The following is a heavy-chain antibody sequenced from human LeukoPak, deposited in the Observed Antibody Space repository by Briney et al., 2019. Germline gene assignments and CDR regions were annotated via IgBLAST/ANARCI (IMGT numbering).Heavy chain of an antibody. CDR3: ARANSIVLMVYARHFDY. Sequence: PSETLSLTCAVSGGSFSGYYWSWIRQPPGKGLEWIGEINHSGSTNYNPSLKSRVTISVDTSKNQFSLKLSSVTAADTAVYYCARANSIVLMVYARHFDYWGQGTLVTVSS. CDR2: INHSGST. D-gene: IGHD2-8*01. J-gene: IGHJ4*02. V-gene: IGHV4-34*01. CDR1: GGSFSGYY.